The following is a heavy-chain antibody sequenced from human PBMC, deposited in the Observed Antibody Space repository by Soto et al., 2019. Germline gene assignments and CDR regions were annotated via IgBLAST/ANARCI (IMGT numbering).Heavy chain of an antibody. CDR1: GGSISNAAYS. CDR2: IYPSGMP. J-gene: IGHJ4*02. D-gene: IGHD5-18*01. V-gene: IGHV4-30-2*01. Sequence: TLSLTCTVSGGSISNAAYSWSWIRQPPGKGLEWIGYIYPSGMPFYNPSLRSRVTISIDRSNDQFSLNLKSVTAADTAVYYCARERGGYGLFDSWGQGTLVTVSS. CDR3: ARERGGYGLFDS.